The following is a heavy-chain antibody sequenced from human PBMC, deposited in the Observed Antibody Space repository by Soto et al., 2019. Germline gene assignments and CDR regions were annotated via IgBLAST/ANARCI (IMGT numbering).Heavy chain of an antibody. CDR3: ARGRFVVVVAAAYYDAFDI. D-gene: IGHD2-15*01. V-gene: IGHV1-18*01. CDR2: ISAYNGNT. CDR1: GYTFTSYG. J-gene: IGHJ3*02. Sequence: ASVKVSCKASGYTFTSYGISWVRQAPGQGLEWMGWISAYNGNTNYAQKLQGRVTMTTDTSTSTAYMELRSLRSDDTAVYYCARGRFVVVVAAAYYDAFDIWGQGTMVTVSS.